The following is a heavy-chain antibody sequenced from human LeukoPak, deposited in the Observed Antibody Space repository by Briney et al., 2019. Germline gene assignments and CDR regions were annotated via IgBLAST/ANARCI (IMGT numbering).Heavy chain of an antibody. J-gene: IGHJ4*02. D-gene: IGHD3-10*01. V-gene: IGHV4-34*01. CDR2: INHRGST. CDR1: GGSFSGYY. Sequence: SETPSLTCAVYGGSFSGYYWSWIRQPPGKGLEWIGEINHRGSTNFNPSLKSRVTISVDTSKNQFSLKLSSVTAADTAVYYCARDRGGLFDYWGQGTLVTVSS. CDR3: ARDRGGLFDY.